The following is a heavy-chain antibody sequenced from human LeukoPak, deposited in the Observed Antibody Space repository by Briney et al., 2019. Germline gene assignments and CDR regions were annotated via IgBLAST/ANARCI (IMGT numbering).Heavy chain of an antibody. Sequence: KPSETLSLTCTVSGGSISSGDYYWSWIRQPPGKGLEWIGYIYYSGSTYYNPSLKSRVTISVDTSKNQFSLKLSSVTAADTAVYYCARAEVEDSSFDYWGQGTLVTVSS. CDR3: ARAEVEDSSFDY. D-gene: IGHD6-6*01. CDR2: IYYSGST. J-gene: IGHJ4*02. CDR1: GGSISSGDYY. V-gene: IGHV4-30-4*01.